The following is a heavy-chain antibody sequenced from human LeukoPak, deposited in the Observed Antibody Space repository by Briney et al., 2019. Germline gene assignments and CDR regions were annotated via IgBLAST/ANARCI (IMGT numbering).Heavy chain of an antibody. CDR3: ARGSRWTAFDI. CDR2: NHNSGST. V-gene: IGHV4-34*01. J-gene: IGHJ3*02. CDR1: GGSFGCYY. D-gene: IGHD6-13*01. Sequence: STPPFPTSAVYGGSFGCYYWRWLHPPPRGGEGMIGENHNSGSTNYNPSLKSRVTISVDTSKNQFSLKLSSVTAADTAVYYCARGSRWTAFDIWGQGTMVTVSS.